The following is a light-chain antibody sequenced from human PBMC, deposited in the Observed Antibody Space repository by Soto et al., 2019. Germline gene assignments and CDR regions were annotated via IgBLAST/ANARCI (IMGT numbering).Light chain of an antibody. CDR1: QSVSSY. CDR3: QQRSNWAFT. J-gene: IGKJ3*01. V-gene: IGKV3-11*01. CDR2: DAS. Sequence: EIVLTQSPATLSLSPGERATLSCRASQSVSSYLAWCQQKPGQAPRLLIYDASNRATGIPARFSGSGSGTDFTLTISSLEPEDFAVYYCQQRSNWAFTFGPGTKVDIK.